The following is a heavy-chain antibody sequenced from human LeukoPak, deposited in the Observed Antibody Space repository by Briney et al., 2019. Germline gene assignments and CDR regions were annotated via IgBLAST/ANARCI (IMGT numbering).Heavy chain of an antibody. V-gene: IGHV1-3*01. CDR3: AREVREHYDSSGHFDY. CDR2: INAGNGNT. J-gene: IGHJ4*02. CDR1: GYTFTSYA. D-gene: IGHD3-22*01. Sequence: EASVKVSCKASGYTFTSYAMHWVRRAPGQRLEWMGWINAGNGNTKYSQKFQGRVTITRDTSASTAYMELSSLRSEDTAVYYCAREVREHYDSSGHFDYWGQGTLVTVSS.